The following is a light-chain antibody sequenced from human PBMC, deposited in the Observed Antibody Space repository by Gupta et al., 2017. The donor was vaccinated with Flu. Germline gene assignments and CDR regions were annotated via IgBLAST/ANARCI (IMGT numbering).Light chain of an antibody. Sequence: SFILTQPPSVSVARGQTASIACGGNNIGSETVHWYQRKPGQAPVFVLYDVDFLPSGIPELLSGSNAGNAATLAIRRVEAGDDADYSYQVWDSPSDRWLFGAGTTLTVV. CDR3: QVWDSPSDRWL. CDR2: DVD. V-gene: IGLV3-21*02. J-gene: IGLJ2*01. CDR1: NIGSET.